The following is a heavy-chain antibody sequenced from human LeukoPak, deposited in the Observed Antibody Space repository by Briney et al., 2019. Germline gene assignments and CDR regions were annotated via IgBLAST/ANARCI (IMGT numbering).Heavy chain of an antibody. Sequence: PGGSLRLSCAVSGITLSNYGVSWVRQAPGKGLEWVAGISGSGGGTNYADSVKGRFTISRDNSKNTLYLQMNSLRAEDTAVYYCARHPEPGYCSSTSCHESYFDYWGQGTLVTVSS. CDR2: ISGSGGGT. CDR3: ARHPEPGYCSSTSCHESYFDY. CDR1: GITLSNYG. V-gene: IGHV3-23*01. D-gene: IGHD2-2*01. J-gene: IGHJ4*02.